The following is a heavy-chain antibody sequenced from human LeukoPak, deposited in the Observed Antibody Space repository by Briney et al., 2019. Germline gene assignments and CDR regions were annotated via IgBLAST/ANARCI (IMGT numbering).Heavy chain of an antibody. J-gene: IGHJ5*02. CDR3: ARDAAGGNWVDP. CDR1: GFTVSSNY. V-gene: IGHV3-66*01. CDR2: IYSGGST. Sequence: GGSLRLSCAASGFTVSSNYMSWVRQAPGKGLEWVSVIYSGGSTYYAYSVKGRFTISRDNSMNTLYLQMNSLRAEDTAVYYCARDAAGGNWVDPWGQGTLGTGSS. D-gene: IGHD1-26*01.